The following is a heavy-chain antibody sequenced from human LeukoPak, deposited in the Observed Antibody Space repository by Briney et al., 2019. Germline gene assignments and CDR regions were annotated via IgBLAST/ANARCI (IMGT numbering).Heavy chain of an antibody. J-gene: IGHJ5*02. V-gene: IGHV3-48*01. CDR1: GFTFNSFG. CDR2: ISSTSGTI. D-gene: IGHD6-13*01. CDR3: ARDLAAGILWFDP. Sequence: PGGSLRLSCAASGFTFNSFGRNWVRQAPGKGLEWVSYISSTSGTIYYADSVKGRFTISRDSARTSLYLQMNRLGAEDTAVYYCARDLAAGILWFDPWGQGILVTVSS.